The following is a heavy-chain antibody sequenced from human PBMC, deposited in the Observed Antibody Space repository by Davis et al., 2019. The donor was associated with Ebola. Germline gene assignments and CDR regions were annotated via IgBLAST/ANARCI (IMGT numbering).Heavy chain of an antibody. CDR3: ARDWGGYDSSGYSY. V-gene: IGHV3-21*01. J-gene: IGHJ4*02. Sequence: GESLKISCAASGFTFSSYSMNWVRQAPGKGLEWVSSISSSSSYIYYADSVKGRFTISRDNAKNSLCLRMNSLRAEDTAVYYCARDWGGYDSSGYSYWGQGTLVTVSS. CDR2: ISSSSSYI. CDR1: GFTFSSYS. D-gene: IGHD3-22*01.